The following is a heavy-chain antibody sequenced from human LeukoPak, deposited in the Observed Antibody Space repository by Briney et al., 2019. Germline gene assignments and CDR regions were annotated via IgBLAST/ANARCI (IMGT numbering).Heavy chain of an antibody. CDR2: ISSRSSYI. V-gene: IGHV3-21*01. CDR1: GFTFSSYN. CDR3: ARAFVAYYGSGSYYSFDY. J-gene: IGHJ4*02. Sequence: GGSLRLSCAASGFTFSSYNMNWVRQAPGKGLEWVSSISSRSSYIYYADSVKGRFTISRGNAKNSLYLQMNSLRAEDTAVYYCARAFVAYYGSGSYYSFDYWGQGTLVTVSS. D-gene: IGHD3-10*01.